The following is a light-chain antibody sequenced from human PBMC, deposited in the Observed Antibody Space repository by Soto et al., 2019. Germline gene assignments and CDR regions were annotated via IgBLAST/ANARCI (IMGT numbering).Light chain of an antibody. V-gene: IGLV1-44*01. CDR2: NNN. J-gene: IGLJ3*02. Sequence: QSVLTQTPSASGTPGQTVTISCSGSRSNIGKNAVSWYQQFPGTAPKLLIYNNNQRPSGVPDRFSGSKSGTSASLAISGLQSEDEADYYCATWDDSLNARGVFGGGTKVTVL. CDR1: RSNIGKNA. CDR3: ATWDDSLNARGV.